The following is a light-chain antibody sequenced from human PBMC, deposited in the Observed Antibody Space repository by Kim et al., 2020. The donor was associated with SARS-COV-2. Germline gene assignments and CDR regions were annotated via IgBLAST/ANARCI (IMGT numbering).Light chain of an antibody. CDR2: AVS. V-gene: IGLV2-14*03. CDR1: RSDVGGYNY. J-gene: IGLJ3*02. CDR3: TSYTSSITWV. Sequence: GQSITMSCTGTRSDVGGYNYVSWYQHHPGKAPKLMLYAVSKRPSGVSNRFSGSKSGNTASLTISGLQAEDEADYYCTSYTSSITWVFGGGTQLTVL.